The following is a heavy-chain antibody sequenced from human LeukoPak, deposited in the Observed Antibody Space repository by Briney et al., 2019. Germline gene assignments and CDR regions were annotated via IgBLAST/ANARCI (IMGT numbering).Heavy chain of an antibody. CDR1: GGSFSGYY. J-gene: IGHJ4*02. D-gene: IGHD5-24*01. Sequence: SETLSLTCAVYGGSFSGYYWSWIRQPPGKGLEWIGEINHSGSTNYNPSLKSRVTISVDTSKNQFSLKLSSVTAADTAVYYCARDRAALEMATRYFDYWGQGTLVTVSS. CDR3: ARDRAALEMATRYFDY. V-gene: IGHV4-34*01. CDR2: INHSGST.